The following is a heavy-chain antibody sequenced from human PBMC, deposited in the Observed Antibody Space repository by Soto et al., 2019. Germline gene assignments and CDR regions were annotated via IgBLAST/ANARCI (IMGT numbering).Heavy chain of an antibody. Sequence: TLSLTCSVSGASITSDGYYWSWLRQFPGKGLEWIGHIDYSGNSYYNLSLGSRLLISVDTSKNQFSLKLSSVTAADTAVYYCARTVGSGSPDFDYWGQGILVTVSS. D-gene: IGHD3-10*01. V-gene: IGHV4-31*03. CDR2: IDYSGNS. CDR1: GASITSDGYY. J-gene: IGHJ4*02. CDR3: ARTVGSGSPDFDY.